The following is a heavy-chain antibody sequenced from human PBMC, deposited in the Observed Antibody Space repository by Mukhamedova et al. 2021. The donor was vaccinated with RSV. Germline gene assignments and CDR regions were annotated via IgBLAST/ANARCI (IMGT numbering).Heavy chain of an antibody. Sequence: APGKGLEWVSSISSSSIYIYYADSVKGRFTISRDNAKNSLYLQMNSLRAEDTAVYYCARDGGGFDYWGQGTLVTVSS. CDR2: ISSSSIYI. CDR3: ARDGGGFDY. V-gene: IGHV3-21*01. D-gene: IGHD3-3*01. J-gene: IGHJ4*02.